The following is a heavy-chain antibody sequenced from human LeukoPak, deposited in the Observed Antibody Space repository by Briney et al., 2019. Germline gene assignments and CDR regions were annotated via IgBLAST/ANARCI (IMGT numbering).Heavy chain of an antibody. CDR1: GFTFSDYY. V-gene: IGHV3-11*01. J-gene: IGHJ3*02. CDR2: TSSSGSTM. CDR3: ARYSICGGDCSDAFDI. Sequence: PGGSLRLSCAASGFTFSDYYMSWIRQAPGKGLEWVSLTSSSGSTMYYADSVKGRFTISRDNAKNSLYLQMNSLRAEDTAVYYCARYSICGGDCSDAFDIWGQGTMVTVSS. D-gene: IGHD2-21*01.